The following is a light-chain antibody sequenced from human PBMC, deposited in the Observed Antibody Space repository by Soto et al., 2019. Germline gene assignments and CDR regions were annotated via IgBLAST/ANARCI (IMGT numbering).Light chain of an antibody. V-gene: IGLV3-21*04. J-gene: IGLJ2*01. CDR1: NVGSKN. CDR2: YDS. Sequence: SYELTQPPSVSVAPGKTARITCGGNNVGSKNVHWYQQKPGQAPVLVIYYDSDRPSGIPERFSGSNSGNTATLTISRVEAGDEADYYCQVWDSSSDHHVVFGVGTKLTVL. CDR3: QVWDSSSDHHVV.